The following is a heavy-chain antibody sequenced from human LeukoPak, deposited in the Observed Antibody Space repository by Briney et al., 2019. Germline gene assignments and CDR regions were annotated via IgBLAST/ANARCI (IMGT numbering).Heavy chain of an antibody. V-gene: IGHV3-64*01. CDR2: ISSDGGST. J-gene: IGHJ6*02. CDR1: GFTFSTYA. Sequence: GGSLRLSCAASGFTFSTYAMHWVRQAPGKGLEYVSAISSDGGSTYYANSVKGRFTISRDNSKNTLYLQMGSLRAEDMAVYYCVNYGMDVWGQGTTVTVSS. CDR3: VNYGMDV.